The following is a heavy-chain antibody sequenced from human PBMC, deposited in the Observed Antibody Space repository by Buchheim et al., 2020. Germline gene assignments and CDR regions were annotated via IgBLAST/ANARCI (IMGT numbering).Heavy chain of an antibody. J-gene: IGHJ4*02. CDR3: ARHTYYYDSSGYYVGGGLDY. V-gene: IGHV4-30-2*01. D-gene: IGHD3-22*01. CDR1: GGSISSGGYS. CDR2: IYHSGST. Sequence: QVQLQESGPGLVKPSQTLSRTCAVSGGSISSGGYSWSWIRQPPGKGLEWIGYIYHSGSTYYNPSLKSRVTISVDRSKNQFSLKLSSVTAADTAVYYCARHTYYYDSSGYYVGGGLDYWGQGTL.